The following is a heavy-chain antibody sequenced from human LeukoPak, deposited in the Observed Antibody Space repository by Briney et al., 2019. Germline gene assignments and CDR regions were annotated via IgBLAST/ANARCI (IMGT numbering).Heavy chain of an antibody. CDR3: AKSRFGELLAPSFDY. V-gene: IGHV3-30*18. CDR1: GFTFSSYW. D-gene: IGHD3-10*01. Sequence: GGSLRLSCAASGFTFSSYWMHWVRQAPGKGLEWVAVISYDGSNKYYADSVKGRFTISRDNSKNTLYLQMNSLRAEDTAVYYCAKSRFGELLAPSFDYWGQGTLVTVSS. J-gene: IGHJ4*02. CDR2: ISYDGSNK.